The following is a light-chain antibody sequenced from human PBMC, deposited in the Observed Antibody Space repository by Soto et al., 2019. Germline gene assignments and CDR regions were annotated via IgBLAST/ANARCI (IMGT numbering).Light chain of an antibody. V-gene: IGKV3-20*01. CDR2: GSS. CDR1: QSLSNRY. J-gene: IGKJ2*01. CDR3: QQYEGLPRT. Sequence: EIVLTQSPGTLSLSPGETAALACRASQSLSNRYLAWYQHKPGQAPRLLIYGSSSRATGIPHRFSGSGSGTDFTLTISRLEPEDFAVYSCQQYEGLPRTFGQGTKLEIK.